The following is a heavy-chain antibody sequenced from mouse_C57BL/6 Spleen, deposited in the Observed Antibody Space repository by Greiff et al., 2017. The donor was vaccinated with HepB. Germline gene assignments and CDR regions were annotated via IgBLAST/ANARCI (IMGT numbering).Heavy chain of an antibody. D-gene: IGHD3-2*02. CDR2: IHPNSGST. Sequence: VQLQQPGAELVKPGASVKLSCKASGYTFTSYWMHWVKQRPGQGLEWIGMIHPNSGSTNYNEKFKSKATLTVDKSSSTAYMQLSSLTSEDSAVYYCGRERLDAMDYWGQGTSVTVSS. CDR3: GRERLDAMDY. J-gene: IGHJ4*01. V-gene: IGHV1-64*01. CDR1: GYTFTSYW.